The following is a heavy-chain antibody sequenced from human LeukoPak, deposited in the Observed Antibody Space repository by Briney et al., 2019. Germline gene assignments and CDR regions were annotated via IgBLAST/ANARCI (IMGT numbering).Heavy chain of an antibody. CDR2: IKQDGSEK. CDR3: ARVSVDTAMVNRYYYYYYMDV. Sequence: GGSLRLSCAASGFTFSSYWMSWVRQAPGKGLEWVANIKQDGSEKYYVDSVKGRFTISRDNAKNSLYLQMNSLRAEDTAVYYCARVSVDTAMVNRYYYYYYMDVWGKGTTVTVSS. D-gene: IGHD5-18*01. V-gene: IGHV3-7*01. CDR1: GFTFSSYW. J-gene: IGHJ6*03.